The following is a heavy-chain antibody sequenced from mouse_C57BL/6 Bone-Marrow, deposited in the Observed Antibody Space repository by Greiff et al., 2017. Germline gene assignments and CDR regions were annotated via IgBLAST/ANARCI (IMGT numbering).Heavy chain of an antibody. CDR3: ARHRGDY. V-gene: IGHV5-6*01. Sequence: EVKLVESGGDLVKPGGSLKLSCAASGFTFSSYGMSWVRQTPDKRLEWVATISSGGSYTYYPDSVKGRVTISRDNAKNTLYLQMSSLKSEDTAMYYCARHRGDYWGQGTTLTVSS. D-gene: IGHD3-1*01. J-gene: IGHJ2*01. CDR2: ISSGGSYT. CDR1: GFTFSSYG.